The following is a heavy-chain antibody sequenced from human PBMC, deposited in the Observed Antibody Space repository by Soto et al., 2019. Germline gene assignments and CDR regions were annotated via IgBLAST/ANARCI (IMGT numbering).Heavy chain of an antibody. CDR1: GGGNLRDYR. CDR3: ARDHPTPVPLKGDVDY. CDR2: IIPKLGSA. J-gene: IGHJ4*02. V-gene: IGHV1-69*13. Sequence: SVKVSCKASGGGNLRDYRTTWVRRAPGQGLEWMGGIIPKLGSANYAQNFQGRVTVTADESTNTVYMELRSLRSDDTAVYYCARDHPTPVPLKGDVDYWGQGTLVTVSS. D-gene: IGHD3-10*01.